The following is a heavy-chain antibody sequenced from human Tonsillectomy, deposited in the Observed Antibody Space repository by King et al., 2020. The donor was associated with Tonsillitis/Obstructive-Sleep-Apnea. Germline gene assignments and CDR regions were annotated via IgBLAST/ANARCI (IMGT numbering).Heavy chain of an antibody. CDR1: GGTFSSYA. CDR3: ARAHGGGATYDY. V-gene: IGHV1-69*17. D-gene: IGHD1-26*01. Sequence: QLVQSGAEVKKPGSSVKVSCKASGGTFSSYAISWVRQAPGQGLEWMGGIIPIVGIANYAKTFKGRVTITADKSTSTAYMELSSLRSEDTAVYYCARAHGGGATYDYWGQGTLVTVSS. CDR2: IIPIVGIA. J-gene: IGHJ4*02.